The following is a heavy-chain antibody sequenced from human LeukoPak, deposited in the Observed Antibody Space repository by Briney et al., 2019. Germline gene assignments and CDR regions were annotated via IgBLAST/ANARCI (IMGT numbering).Heavy chain of an antibody. CDR1: GYTFTNYD. Sequence: ASVKVSCKASGYTFTNYDINWVRQATGQGLEWMGWMNPNSGNTGYAQKFQGRVTITRNTSISTAYMELSSLRSEDTAVYYCAREDYYDSSGYAFDIWGQGTMVTVSS. J-gene: IGHJ3*02. CDR2: MNPNSGNT. D-gene: IGHD3-22*01. CDR3: AREDYYDSSGYAFDI. V-gene: IGHV1-8*01.